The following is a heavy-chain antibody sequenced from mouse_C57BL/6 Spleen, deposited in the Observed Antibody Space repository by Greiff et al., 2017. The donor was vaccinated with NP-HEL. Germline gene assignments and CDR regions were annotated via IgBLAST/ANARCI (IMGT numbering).Heavy chain of an antibody. CDR1: GYTFTSYW. CDR2: IDPNSGGT. V-gene: IGHV1-72*01. CDR3: ARRDYYAMDY. J-gene: IGHJ4*01. Sequence: QVQLQQPGAELVKPGASVKLSCKASGYTFTSYWMHWVKQRPGLGLEWIGRIDPNSGGTKYNEKFKSKATLTVDKPSSTAYMQLSSLTSEDSAVYYCARRDYYAMDYWGQGTSVTVSS.